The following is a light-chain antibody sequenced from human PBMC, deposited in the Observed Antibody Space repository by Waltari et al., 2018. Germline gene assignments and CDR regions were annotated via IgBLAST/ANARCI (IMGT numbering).Light chain of an antibody. CDR1: QSINSY. V-gene: IGKV1-39*01. CDR3: QQTYTTPYT. Sequence: DIQLTQSPSSLSASPRDRVTITCRASQSINSYLNWYQQKPGKAPKLLIYGTSSLQSGVPPRFSGSGSGTDFSLTINSLQPEDFAAYYCQQTYTTPYTFGQGTKLEIK. CDR2: GTS. J-gene: IGKJ2*01.